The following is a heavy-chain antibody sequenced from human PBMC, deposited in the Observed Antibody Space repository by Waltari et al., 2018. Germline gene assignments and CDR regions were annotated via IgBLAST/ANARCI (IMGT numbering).Heavy chain of an antibody. CDR2: MSYSGAT. Sequence: QLQLQESGPGLVKPSETLSLICSVSGVSITSNRHYWGWIRQPPGQGLEWIGTMSYSGATYSSPSLESRVTVSRDTSKNQLSLKLVSVTAADTAVYYCATYIGASVGTAAFDVWGQGTMVTVSS. V-gene: IGHV4-39*01. J-gene: IGHJ3*01. D-gene: IGHD5-12*01. CDR1: GVSITSNRHY. CDR3: ATYIGASVGTAAFDV.